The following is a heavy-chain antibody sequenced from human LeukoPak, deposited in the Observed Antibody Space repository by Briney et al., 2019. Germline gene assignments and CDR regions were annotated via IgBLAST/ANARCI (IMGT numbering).Heavy chain of an antibody. CDR3: ARDRLLFPYYYYGMDV. J-gene: IGHJ6*02. CDR1: GGSVSSGSYY. Sequence: SETLSLTCTVSGGSVSSGSYYWSWIRQPPGKGLEWIGYIYYSGSTNYNPSLKSRVTISVDTSKNQFSLKLSSVTAADTAVYYCARDRLLFPYYYYGMDVWGQGTTVTVSS. V-gene: IGHV4-61*01. CDR2: IYYSGST. D-gene: IGHD2/OR15-2a*01.